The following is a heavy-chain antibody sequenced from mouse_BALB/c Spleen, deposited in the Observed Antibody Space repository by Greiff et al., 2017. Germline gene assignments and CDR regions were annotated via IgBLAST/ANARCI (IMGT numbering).Heavy chain of an antibody. CDR3: ALMITTRYYYAMDY. D-gene: IGHD2-4*01. Sequence: QVQLQQSGAELVRSGASVKMSCKASGYTFTSYNMHWVKQTPGQGLEWIGYIYPGNGGTNYNQKFKGKATLTADTSSSTAYMQISSLTSEDSAVYFCALMITTRYYYAMDYWGQGTSVTVSS. CDR1: GYTFTSYN. J-gene: IGHJ4*01. CDR2: IYPGNGGT. V-gene: IGHV1-12*01.